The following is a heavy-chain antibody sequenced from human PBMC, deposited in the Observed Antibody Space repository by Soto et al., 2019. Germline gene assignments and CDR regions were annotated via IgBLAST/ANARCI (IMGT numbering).Heavy chain of an antibody. CDR1: GYTFTSYA. CDR2: INGANGNT. D-gene: IGHD3-9*01. Sequence: ASVKVSCKASGYTFTSYAMHWVRQAPGQRLEWMGWINGANGNTKYSQKFQDRVIITRDTSASTAYMELSSLRSEDTAVYYCARSLYDLLTGSVHNLFDSRGQGSSVIVSS. CDR3: ARSLYDLLTGSVHNLFDS. V-gene: IGHV1-3*01. J-gene: IGHJ5*01.